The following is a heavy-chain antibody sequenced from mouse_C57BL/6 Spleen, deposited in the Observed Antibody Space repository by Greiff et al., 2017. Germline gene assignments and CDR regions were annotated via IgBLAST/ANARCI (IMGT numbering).Heavy chain of an antibody. J-gene: IGHJ3*01. Sequence: QVQLQQPGAQLVRPGTSVKLSCKASGYTFTSYWMHWVKQRPGQGLEWIGVIDPSDSYTNYNQKFKGKATLTVDTSSSTAYMQLSSLTSEDSAVYYCARGGWDGFAYWGQGTLVTVSA. CDR3: ARGGWDGFAY. D-gene: IGHD4-1*01. V-gene: IGHV1-59*01. CDR2: IDPSDSYT. CDR1: GYTFTSYW.